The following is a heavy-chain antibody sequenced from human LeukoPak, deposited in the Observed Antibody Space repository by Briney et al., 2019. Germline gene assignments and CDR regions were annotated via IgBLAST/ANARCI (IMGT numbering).Heavy chain of an antibody. V-gene: IGHV4-59*12. CDR3: ARVGRGSYSPDAFDI. Sequence: SETLSLTCTVSGGSISSYYWSWIRQPPGKGLEWIGYIYYSGSTNYNPSLKSRVTISVDTSKNQFSLKLSSVTAADTAVYYCARVGRGSYSPDAFDIWGQGTMVTVSS. J-gene: IGHJ3*02. CDR2: IYYSGST. CDR1: GGSISSYY. D-gene: IGHD1-26*01.